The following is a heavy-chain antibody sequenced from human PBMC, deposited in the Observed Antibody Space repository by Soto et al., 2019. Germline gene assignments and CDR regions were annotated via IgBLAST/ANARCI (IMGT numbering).Heavy chain of an antibody. J-gene: IGHJ6*02. V-gene: IGHV4-59*01. CDR2: IYYSGST. D-gene: IGHD3-3*01. Sequence: PSETLSLTCTVSGGSISSYYCSWIRQPPGKGLEWIGYIYYSGSTNYNPSLKSRVTISVDTSKNQFSLKLSSVTAADTAVYYCARWGLGDFWSGYSYYYYGMDVWGQGTTVTVSS. CDR1: GGSISSYY. CDR3: ARWGLGDFWSGYSYYYYGMDV.